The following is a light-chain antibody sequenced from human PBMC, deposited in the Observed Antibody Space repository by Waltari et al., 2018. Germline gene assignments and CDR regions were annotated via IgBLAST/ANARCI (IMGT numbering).Light chain of an antibody. CDR2: GAS. Sequence: EIVLTQSPGTLSLSPGERATLSCMASQSVISTYLAWYQQKPGQAPRLLIYGASSRATGIPDRFSGSGSVTDFTLTINALEPEDFAVYYCQQYGSSPPYTFGQGTKLEIK. J-gene: IGKJ2*01. CDR3: QQYGSSPPYT. V-gene: IGKV3-20*01. CDR1: QSVISTY.